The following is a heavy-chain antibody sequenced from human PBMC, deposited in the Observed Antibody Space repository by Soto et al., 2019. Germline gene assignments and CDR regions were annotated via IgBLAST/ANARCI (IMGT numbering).Heavy chain of an antibody. Sequence: QVQLQQWGAGLLKPSETLSLTCAVYGGCFSAHYWSWIRQPPGKGLEWIGEINHSGSTNYNPSLKSRVTISVDTSKHQFSMKLSSVTAADTAVYYCAREGYYDILTGYYRAYNGMDVWGQGTTVTVSS. V-gene: IGHV4-34*01. CDR1: GGCFSAHY. CDR2: INHSGST. J-gene: IGHJ6*02. CDR3: AREGYYDILTGYYRAYNGMDV. D-gene: IGHD3-9*01.